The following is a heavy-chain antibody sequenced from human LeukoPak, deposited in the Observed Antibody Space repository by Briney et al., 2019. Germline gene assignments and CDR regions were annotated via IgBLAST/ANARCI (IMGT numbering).Heavy chain of an antibody. Sequence: GGSLRLSCVGSGFTFSNYGVHWVRQAPGKGLEWVALISYDASDEYYADSVKGRFTISRDNSKNTLYLQMNSLRAEDTAMYYCAKDCSGGNCYHFDYWGQGTLVTVSS. CDR3: AKDCSGGNCYHFDY. CDR2: ISYDASDE. V-gene: IGHV3-30*18. D-gene: IGHD2-15*01. CDR1: GFTFSNYG. J-gene: IGHJ4*02.